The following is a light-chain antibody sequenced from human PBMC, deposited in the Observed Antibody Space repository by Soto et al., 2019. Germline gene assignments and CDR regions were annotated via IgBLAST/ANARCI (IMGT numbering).Light chain of an antibody. CDR3: QQYSSYSAWT. Sequence: DIQMTQSPSTLSASVGDRVTITCRASQSISTWLAWCQQKPGKAPKLLIYGASSLQSGVPPRFSGSGSGTEFTLTIRSLQPDDIATYYCQQYSSYSAWTFGEGTKVDIK. CDR2: GAS. J-gene: IGKJ1*01. V-gene: IGKV1-5*01. CDR1: QSISTW.